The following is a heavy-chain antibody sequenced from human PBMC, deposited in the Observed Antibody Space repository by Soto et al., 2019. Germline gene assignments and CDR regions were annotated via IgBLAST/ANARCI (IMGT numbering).Heavy chain of an antibody. Sequence: SETLSLTCAVSGGSISSGGYSWSWIRQPPGKGLEWIGYIYHSGSTYYNPSLKSRVTISVDRSKNQFSLKLSSVTAADTAVYYCARAYYYDSSGPTQYYFDYWGQGTLVTVSS. CDR2: IYHSGST. J-gene: IGHJ4*02. V-gene: IGHV4-30-2*01. D-gene: IGHD3-22*01. CDR3: ARAYYYDSSGPTQYYFDY. CDR1: GGSISSGGYS.